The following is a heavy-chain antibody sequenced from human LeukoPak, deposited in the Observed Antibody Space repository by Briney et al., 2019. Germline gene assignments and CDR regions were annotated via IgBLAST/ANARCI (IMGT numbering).Heavy chain of an antibody. J-gene: IGHJ3*02. Sequence: SETLSLTCTVSGGSISSSSYYWGWIRQPPGKGLEWIGSIYYSGSTYYNPSLKSRVTISVDTSKNQFSLKLSSVTAADTAVYYCASGATVTTRGAFDIWGQGTMVTVSS. CDR3: ASGATVTTRGAFDI. CDR1: GGSISSSSYY. V-gene: IGHV4-39*07. D-gene: IGHD4-17*01. CDR2: IYYSGST.